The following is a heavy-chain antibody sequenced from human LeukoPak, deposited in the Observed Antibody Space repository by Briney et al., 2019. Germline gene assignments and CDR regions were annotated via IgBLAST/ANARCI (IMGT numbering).Heavy chain of an antibody. J-gene: IGHJ6*03. CDR2: ISGSGGST. Sequence: GGSLRLPCAASGFTFSSYGMSWVRQAPGKGLEWVSAISGSGGSTFYADSVKGRFTISRDNSKNTLYLQMNSLRAEDTAVYYCARGEKDIVVVPAALVTRDYYYYYMDVWGKGTTVTVSS. CDR3: ARGEKDIVVVPAALVTRDYYYYYMDV. D-gene: IGHD2-2*01. V-gene: IGHV3-23*01. CDR1: GFTFSSYG.